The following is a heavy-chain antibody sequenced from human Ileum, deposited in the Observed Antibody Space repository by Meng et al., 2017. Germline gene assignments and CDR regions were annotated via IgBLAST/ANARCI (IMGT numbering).Heavy chain of an antibody. J-gene: IGHJ4*02. Sequence: QVLLQELGPGLVKPSGTLSLTCAVSGGSISGGTWWSWVRRPPGKGLQWIGQFHPGSGAAYNPSLETRVTISVDTSKNQFSLELTSVTAADTAVYYCAKNGAYCLESWGQGTLVTVSS. CDR3: AKNGAYCLES. V-gene: IGHV4-4*02. CDR2: FHPGSGA. D-gene: IGHD2-21*01. CDR1: GGSISGGTW.